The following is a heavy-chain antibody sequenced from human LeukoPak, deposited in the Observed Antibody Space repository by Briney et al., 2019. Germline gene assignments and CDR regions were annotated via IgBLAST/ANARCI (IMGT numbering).Heavy chain of an antibody. CDR1: GFTFSDYS. CDR2: ISSSRSTL. Sequence: GGSLRLSCAASGFTFSDYSMHWVRQAPGKGLEWASYISSSRSTLYYADSVKGRFTISRDNAKNSLYLQMNSLRAEDTAVYYCARDNDGIAAAGTYYYYYYGMDVWGQGTTVTVSS. J-gene: IGHJ6*02. CDR3: ARDNDGIAAAGTYYYYYYGMDV. D-gene: IGHD6-13*01. V-gene: IGHV3-48*01.